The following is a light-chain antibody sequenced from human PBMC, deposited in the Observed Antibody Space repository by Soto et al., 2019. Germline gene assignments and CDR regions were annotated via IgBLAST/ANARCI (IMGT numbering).Light chain of an antibody. CDR3: FSYAGDSVYV. J-gene: IGLJ1*01. CDR2: EVT. V-gene: IGLV2-23*02. Sequence: SALTQPASVSGSPGQSITISCTGTSSDVGSYNLVSWFQQHPGKAPKLVIYEVTKRPSGVSDRFSGSKSGNTASLTISGLQAEDEADYYCFSYAGDSVYVFGTGTKVTVL. CDR1: SSDVGSYNL.